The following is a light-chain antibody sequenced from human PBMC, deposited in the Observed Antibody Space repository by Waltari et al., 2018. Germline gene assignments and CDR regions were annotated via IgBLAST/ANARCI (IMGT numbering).Light chain of an antibody. J-gene: IGKJ2*01. Sequence: DIKMTQSPSSLSASVGARVTITCQASQDISNYLNWYQQKPGKAPKLLIYDASNLETGVPSRFSGSGSGTDFTFTISSLQPEDIATYYCQQYDNLPYTFGQGTKLGIK. V-gene: IGKV1-33*01. CDR2: DAS. CDR1: QDISNY. CDR3: QQYDNLPYT.